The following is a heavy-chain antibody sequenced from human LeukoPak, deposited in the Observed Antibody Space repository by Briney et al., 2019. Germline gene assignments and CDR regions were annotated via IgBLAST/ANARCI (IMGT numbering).Heavy chain of an antibody. D-gene: IGHD3-22*01. CDR3: ARDRITMTTP. J-gene: IGHJ4*02. Sequence: GGSLRLSCAASGFTFSSYGMSWVRQAPGKGREWVSAISGSGGSTYYADSVKGRFTISRDNSKNTLYLQMNSLRAEDTALYYCARDRITMTTPWGQGTLVTVSS. V-gene: IGHV3-23*01. CDR1: GFTFSSYG. CDR2: ISGSGGST.